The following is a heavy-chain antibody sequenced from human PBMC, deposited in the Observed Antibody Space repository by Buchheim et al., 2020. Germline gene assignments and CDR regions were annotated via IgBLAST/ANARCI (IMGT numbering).Heavy chain of an antibody. CDR2: IYPGDSDT. J-gene: IGHJ4*02. CDR3: ARAGGYGQYYFDY. CDR1: GYSFISNW. D-gene: IGHD6-13*01. Sequence: EVQLVQSGVEVKKPGESLKISCKGSGYSFISNWIGWVRQMPGKGLEWMAMIYPGDSDTRYSPSFQGQVAISADKTISTAYPQWTRLKASDTAMYYCARAGGYGQYYFDYWGQGTL. V-gene: IGHV5-51*01.